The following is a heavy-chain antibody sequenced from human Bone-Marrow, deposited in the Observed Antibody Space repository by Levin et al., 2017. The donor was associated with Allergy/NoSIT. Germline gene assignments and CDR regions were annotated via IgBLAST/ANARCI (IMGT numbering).Heavy chain of an antibody. Sequence: GESLKISCEASGFTFSSYAMGWVRQAPGKGLEWVAAITGSGDKTYYADSVKGRFTVSRDNSQNTLYLQMNSLRVEDTAVYYSAKNQGLTGLYQVDYWGQGTLVTVSS. V-gene: IGHV3-23*01. CDR2: ITGSGDKT. D-gene: IGHD3-9*01. CDR1: GFTFSSYA. CDR3: AKNQGLTGLYQVDY. J-gene: IGHJ4*02.